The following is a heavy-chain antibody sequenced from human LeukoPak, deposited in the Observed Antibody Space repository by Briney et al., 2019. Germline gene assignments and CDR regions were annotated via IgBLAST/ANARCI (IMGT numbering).Heavy chain of an antibody. D-gene: IGHD2-2*01. J-gene: IGHJ4*02. CDR2: ISGSGGST. Sequence: GGSLRLSCAASGFTFSSYAMSWVRQAPGKGLEWVSAISGSGGSTYYADSVKGRFTISRDNSKNTLYLQMSSLRAEDTAVYYCAKDKYQLLFAYWGQGTLVTVSS. CDR1: GFTFSSYA. CDR3: AKDKYQLLFAY. V-gene: IGHV3-23*01.